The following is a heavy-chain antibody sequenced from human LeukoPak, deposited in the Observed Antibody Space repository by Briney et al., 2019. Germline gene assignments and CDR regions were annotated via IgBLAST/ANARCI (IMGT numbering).Heavy chain of an antibody. J-gene: IGHJ6*03. CDR1: GYTFTSYG. CDR2: ISAYNGNT. CDR3: ARGPRGYSSSSRDGYYYYYMDV. Sequence: ASVKVSCKASGYTFTSYGISWVRQAPGQGLEWMGWISAYNGNTNYAQKLQGRVTMTTDTSTSTAYMELSSLRSEDTAVYYCARGPRGYSSSSRDGYYYYYMDVWGKGTTVTVSS. V-gene: IGHV1-18*01. D-gene: IGHD6-6*01.